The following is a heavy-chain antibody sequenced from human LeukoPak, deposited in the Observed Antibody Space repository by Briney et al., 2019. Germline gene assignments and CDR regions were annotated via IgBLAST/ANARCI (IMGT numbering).Heavy chain of an antibody. Sequence: ASVKVSCKASGYTFTGYYMHWVRQAPGQGLEWMGWINPNSGGTNYAQKFQGRVTMTRDTSISTANMELSRLRSDDTAVYYCARSTYSSSSARLWSSSWHYFDYWGQGTLVTVSS. D-gene: IGHD6-6*01. V-gene: IGHV1-2*02. J-gene: IGHJ4*02. CDR3: ARSTYSSSSARLWSSSWHYFDY. CDR1: GYTFTGYY. CDR2: INPNSGGT.